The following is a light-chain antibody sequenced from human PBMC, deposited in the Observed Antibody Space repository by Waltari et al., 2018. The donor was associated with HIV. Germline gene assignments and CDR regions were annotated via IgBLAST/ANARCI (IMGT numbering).Light chain of an antibody. V-gene: IGLV2-23*02. Sequence: QSALTQPASVSGSPGQSITISCTGTISDIGSYNLVSWYQQYPGRAPKLKMYEVGKRPSGFSDRFSGSKSGNRASLTVAGLKVEDEADYYCCSYAGGRVFVLFGGGTRLTV. CDR2: EVG. J-gene: IGLJ2*01. CDR3: CSYAGGRVFVL. CDR1: ISDIGSYNL.